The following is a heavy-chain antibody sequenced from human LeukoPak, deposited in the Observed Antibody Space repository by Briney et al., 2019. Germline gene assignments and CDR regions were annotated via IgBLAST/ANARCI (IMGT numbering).Heavy chain of an antibody. Sequence: GRSLRLSCAASGFTFDDYAMHWVRRAPGKGLEWVSGISWNSGSIGYADSVKGRFTISRDNAKNSLYLQMNSLRAEDTALYYCAKQRAAASSAFDYWGQGTLVTVSS. CDR3: AKQRAAASSAFDY. J-gene: IGHJ4*02. V-gene: IGHV3-9*01. CDR2: ISWNSGSI. CDR1: GFTFDDYA. D-gene: IGHD6-13*01.